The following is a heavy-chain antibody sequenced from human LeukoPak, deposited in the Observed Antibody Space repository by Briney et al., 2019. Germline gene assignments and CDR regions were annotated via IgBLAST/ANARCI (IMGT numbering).Heavy chain of an antibody. Sequence: PSETLSLTCIVSGASIRSYYWSWIRHPAGKELEWIGRLQPSGATNYNPSLESRVTMSVDTSKNQFSLSLTSVTAADTAVYYCARDSTGTAFDPWGQGTLVTVSS. CDR1: GASIRSYY. D-gene: IGHD1-14*01. CDR3: ARDSTGTAFDP. CDR2: LQPSGAT. J-gene: IGHJ5*02. V-gene: IGHV4-4*07.